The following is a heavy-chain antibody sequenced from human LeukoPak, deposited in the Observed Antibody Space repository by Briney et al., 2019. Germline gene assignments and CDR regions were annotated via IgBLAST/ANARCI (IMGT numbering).Heavy chain of an antibody. Sequence: GGSLRLSCAASGFTFSNYALSWVRQAPGRGLEWVSLISWSSLTTEYADSVKGRFTISRDNSKNTLSLQMNSLNADDTAVYYCAKHVRTSVWFFDSWGQGTLVTVSS. CDR1: GFTFSNYA. V-gene: IGHV3-23*01. J-gene: IGHJ4*02. CDR2: ISWSSLTT. D-gene: IGHD6-19*01. CDR3: AKHVRTSVWFFDS.